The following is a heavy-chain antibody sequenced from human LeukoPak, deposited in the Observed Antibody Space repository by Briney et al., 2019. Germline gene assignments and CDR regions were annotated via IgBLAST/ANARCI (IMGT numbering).Heavy chain of an antibody. J-gene: IGHJ6*03. CDR1: GFTFSSYA. V-gene: IGHV3-64*01. CDR3: AKGSKLVVITRDHYMAV. CDR2: ISSNGVST. D-gene: IGHD3-22*01. Sequence: GGSLRLSCAASGFTFSSYAMHWVRQAPGKGLEYVSAISSNGVSTYYANSVKGRFTISRDNSKNTLYLQMGSLRAEDMAVYYCAKGSKLVVITRDHYMAVWGKGTTVTISS.